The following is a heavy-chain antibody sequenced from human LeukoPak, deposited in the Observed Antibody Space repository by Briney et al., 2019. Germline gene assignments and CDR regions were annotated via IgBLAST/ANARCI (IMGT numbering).Heavy chain of an antibody. CDR3: TRGGSVPATRSFDY. Sequence: GGSLRLSCSASGFTVSSDYMSWVRQAPGKGLAWLSVIHSGGTTYYADSVKGRFTISRDNSKNTVYLQMNSLRVEDTAVYYCTRGGSVPATRSFDYWGQGTLVTVSS. D-gene: IGHD6-19*01. V-gene: IGHV3-66*01. CDR2: IHSGGTT. CDR1: GFTVSSDY. J-gene: IGHJ4*02.